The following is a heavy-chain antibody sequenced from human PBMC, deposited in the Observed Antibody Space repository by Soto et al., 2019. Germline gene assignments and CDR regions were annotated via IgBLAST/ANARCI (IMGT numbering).Heavy chain of an antibody. Sequence: PVVSLRLSCAASGVTFSSYSMNWVRQAPGKGLEWVAVISYNGTNKYYADSVKGQFTISRDNSKNTLYLQMNSLRAEDTAVYYCARGLEYYGMDVWGQGTTVTVSS. V-gene: IGHV3-33*08. D-gene: IGHD1-1*01. CDR1: GVTFSSYS. CDR2: ISYNGTNK. J-gene: IGHJ6*02. CDR3: ARGLEYYGMDV.